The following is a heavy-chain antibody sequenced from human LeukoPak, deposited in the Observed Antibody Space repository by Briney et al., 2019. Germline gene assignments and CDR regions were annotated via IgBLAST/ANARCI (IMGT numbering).Heavy chain of an antibody. CDR2: MKRDGSEI. D-gene: IGHD1-14*01. CDR3: ARGRYYLDS. V-gene: IGHV3-7*01. Sequence: GGSLRLSCSASGFTFSTYWMSWVRQAPGKGLEWVANMKRDGSEIYYVDSVKGRFTISRDNAKNSLFLQMNSLRAEDTAVYYCARGRYYLDSWGQGTLVTVSS. J-gene: IGHJ4*02. CDR1: GFTFSTYW.